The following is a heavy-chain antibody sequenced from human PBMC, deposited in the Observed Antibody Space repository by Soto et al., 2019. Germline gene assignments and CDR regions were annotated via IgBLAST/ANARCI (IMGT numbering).Heavy chain of an antibody. CDR1: GFTFSSYA. J-gene: IGHJ4*02. CDR3: AKARHGSGTYSYFDY. CDR2: IWYDGSNK. Sequence: QVQLVESGGGVVQPGRSLRLSCAASGFTFSSYAMHWFRQAPGNGLEWVAVIWYDGSNKNYADSGKGRFTISRDNSKNTLYLQMNSLRTEDTAVYYCAKARHGSGTYSYFDYWGQGILVTVSS. D-gene: IGHD3-10*01. V-gene: IGHV3-30*18.